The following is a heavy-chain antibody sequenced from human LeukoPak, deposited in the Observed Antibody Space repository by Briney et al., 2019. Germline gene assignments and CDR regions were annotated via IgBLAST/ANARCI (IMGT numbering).Heavy chain of an antibody. Sequence: GGSLRLSCAASGFTFSTYAMSWVRQAPGKGLEWFSLISSSGDRTYYADSVKGRFTISRDNSKNTLYLQMNSLGAEDTALYYCAKDLSNSRDYWGQGTLVTVSS. D-gene: IGHD4-11*01. CDR2: ISSSGDRT. V-gene: IGHV3-23*01. CDR1: GFTFSTYA. CDR3: AKDLSNSRDY. J-gene: IGHJ4*02.